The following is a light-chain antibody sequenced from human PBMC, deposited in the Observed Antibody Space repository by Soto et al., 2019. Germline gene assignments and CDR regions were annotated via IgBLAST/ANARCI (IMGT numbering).Light chain of an antibody. CDR2: GSS. J-gene: IGKJ1*01. V-gene: IGKV3-20*01. Sequence: EIVLTQSPGTLSFSPGERASLSCRACQSVSSNFLAWYQQKPGQAPRLLIYGSSSRATDIPDRFSGSGSGTDFTLTISSLEPEDFAIYYCQQYGYSRTFGQGTKVDIK. CDR1: QSVSSNF. CDR3: QQYGYSRT.